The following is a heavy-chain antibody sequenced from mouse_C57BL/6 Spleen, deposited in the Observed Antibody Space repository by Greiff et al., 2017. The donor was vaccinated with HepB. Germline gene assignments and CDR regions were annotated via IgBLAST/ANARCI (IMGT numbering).Heavy chain of an antibody. CDR3: ARSGGSEGYAMDY. J-gene: IGHJ4*01. CDR1: GYAFSSSW. Sequence: VQLVESGPELVKPGASVKISCKASGYAFSSSWMNWVKQRPGKGLEWIGRIYPGDGDTNYNGKFKGKATLTADKSSSTAYMQLSSLTSEDSAVYFCARSGGSEGYAMDYWGQGTSVTVSS. CDR2: IYPGDGDT. D-gene: IGHD1-1*01. V-gene: IGHV1-82*01.